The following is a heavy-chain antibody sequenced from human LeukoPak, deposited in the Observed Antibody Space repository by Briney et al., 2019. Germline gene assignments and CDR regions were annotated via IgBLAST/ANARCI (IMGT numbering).Heavy chain of an antibody. J-gene: IGHJ6*03. CDR2: INPHIGGT. V-gene: IGHV1-2*02. CDR3: ARDSGVRYYYYYMDV. Sequence: ASVKVSCKASGYTFTDYYIHWVRQAPGQGLEWMGWINPHIGGTKYAQKFQGRVTMTRDTSISTAYMELSRLRSDDTAVYYCARDSGVRYYYYYMDVWGKGTTVTISS. CDR1: GYTFTDYY. D-gene: IGHD3-10*01.